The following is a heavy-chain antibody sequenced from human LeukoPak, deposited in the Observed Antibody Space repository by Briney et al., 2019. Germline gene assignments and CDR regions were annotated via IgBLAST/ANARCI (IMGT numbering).Heavy chain of an antibody. J-gene: IGHJ5*02. V-gene: IGHV1-46*01. D-gene: IGHD1-26*01. CDR1: GYTFTGYY. Sequence: GASVKVSCRASGYTFTGYYMHWVRQAPGQGLEWMGIINPSSGSTAYAQKFQGRVTMTRDTSTSTVYMELSSLTSEDTAVHYCARDGSSQHTELHNWVGLWGPGTLVTVSS. CDR3: ARDGSSQHTELHNWVGL. CDR2: INPSSGST.